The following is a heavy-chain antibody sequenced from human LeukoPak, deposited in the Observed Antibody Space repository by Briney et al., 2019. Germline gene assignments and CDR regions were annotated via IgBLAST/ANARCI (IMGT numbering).Heavy chain of an antibody. Sequence: GGSLRLSCAASGFMFSSNWMSWVRLAPGKGLEWVANIKEDGTETYYVDSVKGRFTISRDNAKNSLYLQMNSLRDEDTAVYYCAKEGRSLQTYWGQGTLVTVSS. CDR2: IKEDGTET. J-gene: IGHJ4*02. CDR3: AKEGRSLQTY. CDR1: GFMFSSNW. V-gene: IGHV3-7*03. D-gene: IGHD5-24*01.